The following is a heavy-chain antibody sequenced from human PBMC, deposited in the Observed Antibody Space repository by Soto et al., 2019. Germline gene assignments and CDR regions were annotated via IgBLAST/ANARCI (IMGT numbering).Heavy chain of an antibody. J-gene: IGHJ6*02. CDR1: GFRFEDYA. D-gene: IGHD3-10*01. V-gene: IGHV3-9*01. CDR3: TKASRGASSSYNYGMEV. CDR2: IGWNSGTI. Sequence: EVQLVESGGGLVQPGRSLRLSCAASGFRFEDYAMNWVRQPPGKGLEWVSGIGWNSGTIGYAGSVKGRFIISRDNAKSSLFLQMNSLRPEDTALYYCTKASRGASSSYNYGMEVWGPGTTVIVSS.